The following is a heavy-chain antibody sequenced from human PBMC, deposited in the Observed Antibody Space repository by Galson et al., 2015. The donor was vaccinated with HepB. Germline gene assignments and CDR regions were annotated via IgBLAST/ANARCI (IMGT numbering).Heavy chain of an antibody. Sequence: SVKVSCKASGYTFTSYAMHWVRQAPGQRLEWMGWINAGNGNTKYSQKFQGRVTITRDTSASTAYMELSSLRSEDTAVYYCARVTAVAGTYYYYYYGMDVWGQGTTVTVSS. CDR1: GYTFTSYA. CDR3: ARVTAVAGTYYYYYYGMDV. V-gene: IGHV1-3*01. J-gene: IGHJ6*02. CDR2: INAGNGNT. D-gene: IGHD6-19*01.